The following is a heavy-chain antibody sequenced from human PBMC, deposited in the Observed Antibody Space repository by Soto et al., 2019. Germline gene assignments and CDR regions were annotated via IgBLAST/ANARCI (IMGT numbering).Heavy chain of an antibody. CDR1: GGSISSGDYY. J-gene: IGHJ4*02. CDR3: ARVGTMIVVGIDY. D-gene: IGHD3-22*01. CDR2: IYYSGST. V-gene: IGHV4-30-4*01. Sequence: PSETLSLTCTVSGGSISSGDYYWSWIRQPPGKGLEWIGYIYYSGSTYYNPSLKSRVTISVDTSKNQFSLKLSSVTAADTAVYYCARVGTMIVVGIDYWGQGTLVTVSS.